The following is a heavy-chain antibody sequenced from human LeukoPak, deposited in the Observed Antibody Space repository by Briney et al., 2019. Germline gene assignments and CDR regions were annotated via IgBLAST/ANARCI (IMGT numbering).Heavy chain of an antibody. CDR1: GFTFSSYG. J-gene: IGHJ4*02. D-gene: IGHD3-10*01. V-gene: IGHV3-23*01. CDR2: ISGSGGST. CDR3: AKIVGFGELRDY. Sequence: GGSLRLSCVASGFTFSSYGMSWVRQAPGKGLEWVSAISGSGGSTYYADSVKGRFTISRDNSKNTLYLQMNSLRAEDTAVYYCAKIVGFGELRDYWGRGTLVTVSS.